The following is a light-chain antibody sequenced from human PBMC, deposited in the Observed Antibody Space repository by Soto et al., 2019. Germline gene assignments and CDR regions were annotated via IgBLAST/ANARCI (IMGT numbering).Light chain of an antibody. CDR2: DAS. CDR1: QSIRTY. CDR3: EQYNTYWT. Sequence: DIPMTQSPSTLSASVGDRVTITCRASQSIRTYLAWYQQKPGKAPRLLIFDASTLESGVPSRFSGSGSGTEFTLTISSLQTDDFATYYCEQYNTYWTFGQGTRVEIK. J-gene: IGKJ1*01. V-gene: IGKV1-5*01.